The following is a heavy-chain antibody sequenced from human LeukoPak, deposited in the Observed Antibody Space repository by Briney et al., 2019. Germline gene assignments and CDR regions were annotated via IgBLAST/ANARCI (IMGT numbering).Heavy chain of an antibody. Sequence: GGSLRLSCAASGFTFNSYAMHWVRQAPGKGLEWVAVISYDGSNKYYADSVKGRFTISRDNSKNTLYLQMNSLRAEDTAVYYCARVPTELSTRFDYWGQGTLVTVSS. CDR1: GFTFNSYA. J-gene: IGHJ4*02. D-gene: IGHD1-7*01. CDR2: ISYDGSNK. CDR3: ARVPTELSTRFDY. V-gene: IGHV3-30*04.